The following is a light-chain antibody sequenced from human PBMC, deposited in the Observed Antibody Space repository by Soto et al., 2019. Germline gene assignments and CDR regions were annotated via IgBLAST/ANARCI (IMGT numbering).Light chain of an antibody. Sequence: QSALTQPPSASGALGQSVTISCTGTSRDVGGYNWVSWYQHHPGKVPKLLIYEVDNRTSGVPDRFSGSKSGNTASLTGGGIQAEDDADYYFTSYAPGNTFTVGGGTKLTVL. CDR2: EVD. V-gene: IGLV2-8*01. CDR1: SRDVGGYNW. J-gene: IGLJ2*01. CDR3: TSYAPGNTFT.